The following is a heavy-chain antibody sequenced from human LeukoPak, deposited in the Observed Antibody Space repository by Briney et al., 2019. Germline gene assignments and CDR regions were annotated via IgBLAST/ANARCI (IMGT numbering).Heavy chain of an antibody. J-gene: IGHJ6*02. Sequence: GGSLRLSCAASGFTFSSYSMNWVRQAPGKGLEWVSSISSSSSYIYYADSVKGRFTTSRDNAKNSLYLQMNSLRAEDTAVYYCARDQHYDSSGYLHYYYYGMDVWGQGTTVTVSS. D-gene: IGHD3-22*01. CDR1: GFTFSSYS. CDR3: ARDQHYDSSGYLHYYYYGMDV. CDR2: ISSSSSYI. V-gene: IGHV3-21*01.